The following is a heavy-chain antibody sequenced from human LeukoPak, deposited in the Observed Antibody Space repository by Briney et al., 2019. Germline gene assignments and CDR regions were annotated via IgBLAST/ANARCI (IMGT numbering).Heavy chain of an antibody. CDR1: GFTLSSYW. V-gene: IGHV3-7*01. D-gene: IGHD5-24*01. Sequence: GGSLRLSCAASGFTLSSYWISWVRQAPGKGLEWVANIKEDGSEKYYVDSVKGRFTISRDNAKNSLYLQMNSLRAEDTAVYYCVRDQGWLQFDYWGQGTLVTVSS. J-gene: IGHJ4*02. CDR3: VRDQGWLQFDY. CDR2: IKEDGSEK.